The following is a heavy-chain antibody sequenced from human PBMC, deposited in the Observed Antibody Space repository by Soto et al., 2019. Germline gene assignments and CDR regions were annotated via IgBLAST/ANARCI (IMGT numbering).Heavy chain of an antibody. CDR3: ARCPRSPYYYYMDV. CDR2: IYSGGST. J-gene: IGHJ6*03. CDR1: GFTVSSNY. Sequence: GGSLRLSCAASGFTVSSNYMSWVRQAPGKGLEWVSVIYSGGSTYYADSVKGRFTISRDNSKNTLYLQMNSLRAEDTAVYYCARCPRSPYYYYMDVWGKGTTVTVSS. D-gene: IGHD1-26*01. V-gene: IGHV3-66*01.